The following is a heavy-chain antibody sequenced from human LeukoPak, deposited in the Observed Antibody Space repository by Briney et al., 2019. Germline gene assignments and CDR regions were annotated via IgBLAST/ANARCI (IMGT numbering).Heavy chain of an antibody. CDR3: ARVPDYGDAFDI. Sequence: PGGSLTLSCAASGFTFSSYEMNWVRQAPGKGLEWVSYISSSGSTIYYADSVKGRFTISRDNAKNSLYLQMNSLRAEDTAVYYCARVPDYGDAFDIWGQGTMVTVSS. J-gene: IGHJ3*02. CDR1: GFTFSSYE. CDR2: ISSSGSTI. V-gene: IGHV3-48*03. D-gene: IGHD4-17*01.